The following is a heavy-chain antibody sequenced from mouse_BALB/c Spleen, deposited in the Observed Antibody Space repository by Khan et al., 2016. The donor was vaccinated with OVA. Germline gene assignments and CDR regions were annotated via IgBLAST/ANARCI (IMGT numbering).Heavy chain of an antibody. CDR1: GFTFSDYY. V-gene: IGHV5-4*02. CDR3: ARGGYGGFAY. Sequence: EVELVESGGGLVKPGGSLKLSCAASGFTFSDYYMYWVRQTPEKRLEWVATISDGGSYTYYPDSVKGRFTISRDNAKNNLYLQMSSLKSEDTAMYYCARGGYGGFAYWGQGTLVTVSA. J-gene: IGHJ3*01. D-gene: IGHD1-1*02. CDR2: ISDGGSYT.